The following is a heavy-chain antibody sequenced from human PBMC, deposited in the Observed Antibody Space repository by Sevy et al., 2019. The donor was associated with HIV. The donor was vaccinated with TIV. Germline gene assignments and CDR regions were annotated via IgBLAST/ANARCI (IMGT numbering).Heavy chain of an antibody. D-gene: IGHD6-19*01. CDR1: GFTFSNYA. Sequence: GESLKISCAASGFTFSNYAMNWVRQAPGKGLEWVSAISGSGGTTSYAGSVQGRFTISRDNSKNTLYLQMNSLRAEDTAVYYCAKVLARGVAVAGSAWGMDVWGQGTTVTVSS. J-gene: IGHJ6*02. CDR3: AKVLARGVAVAGSAWGMDV. CDR2: ISGSGGTT. V-gene: IGHV3-23*01.